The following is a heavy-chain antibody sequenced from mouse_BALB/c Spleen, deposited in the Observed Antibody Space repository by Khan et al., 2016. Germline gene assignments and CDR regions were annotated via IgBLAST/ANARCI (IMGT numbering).Heavy chain of an antibody. CDR2: INSDDGST. CDR1: GFTFSSYG. CDR3: AMEGLIWVYGNRAWFAY. Sequence: EVELVESGGGLVQPGGSLKISCAASGFTFSSYGLSWVRQTPDKRLELVATINSDDGSTFYPDSVKGRFTISRDHAKNTLYLQMSSLKSEYTAMYYCAMEGLIWVYGNRAWFAYWGQGTLVTVSA. J-gene: IGHJ3*01. V-gene: IGHV5-6-3*01. D-gene: IGHD2-1*01.